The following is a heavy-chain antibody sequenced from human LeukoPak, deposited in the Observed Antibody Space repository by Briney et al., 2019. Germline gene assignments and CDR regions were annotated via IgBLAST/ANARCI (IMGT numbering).Heavy chain of an antibody. Sequence: SSETLSLTCAVYGGSFSGYYWSWIRQPPGKGLEWIGEINHSGSTNYNPSLKSRVTISVDTSKNQFSLKLSSVTAADTAVYYCAGGRAAADYWGQGTLVTVSS. CDR3: AGGRAAADY. D-gene: IGHD6-13*01. CDR1: GGSFSGYY. CDR2: INHSGST. J-gene: IGHJ4*02. V-gene: IGHV4-34*01.